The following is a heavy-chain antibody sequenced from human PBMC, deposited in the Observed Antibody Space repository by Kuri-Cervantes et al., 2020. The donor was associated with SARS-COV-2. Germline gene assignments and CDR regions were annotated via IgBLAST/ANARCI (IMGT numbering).Heavy chain of an antibody. Sequence: ETLSLTCAASGFTFSSYAMSWVRQAPGKGLEWVSAISGSGGSTYYADSVKGRFTISRDNSKNTLYLQINSLRAEDTAVYYCARSTVGFDFWGQGTLVTVSS. CDR1: GFTFSSYA. J-gene: IGHJ4*02. CDR3: ARSTVGFDF. CDR2: ISGSGGST. D-gene: IGHD4-23*01. V-gene: IGHV3-23*01.